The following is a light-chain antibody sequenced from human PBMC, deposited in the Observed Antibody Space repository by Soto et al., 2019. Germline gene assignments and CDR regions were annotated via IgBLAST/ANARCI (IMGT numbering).Light chain of an antibody. CDR2: EVS. CDR1: SSDVGGYNY. V-gene: IGLV2-8*01. J-gene: IGLJ1*01. Sequence: HSVLTQPPSASGSPGQSVTISCTGTSSDVGGYNYVSWYQQHPGKAPKLMICEVSKRPSGVPDRFSGSKSGNTASLTVSGLQAEDEADYYCSSYAGSNNYVFGTGTKVTVL. CDR3: SSYAGSNNYV.